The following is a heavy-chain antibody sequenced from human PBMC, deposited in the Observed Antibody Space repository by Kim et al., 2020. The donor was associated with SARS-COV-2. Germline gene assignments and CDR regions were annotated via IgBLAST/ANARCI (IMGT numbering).Heavy chain of an antibody. Sequence: KGRFTISRDNAKNSLYLQMNSLRAEDTAVYYCASLCSGGSCATTTGWFDPWGQGTLVTVSS. CDR3: ASLCSGGSCATTTGWFDP. D-gene: IGHD2-15*01. V-gene: IGHV3-11*06. J-gene: IGHJ5*02.